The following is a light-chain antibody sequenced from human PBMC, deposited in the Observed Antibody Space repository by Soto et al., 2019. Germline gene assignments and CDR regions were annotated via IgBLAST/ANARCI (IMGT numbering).Light chain of an antibody. CDR2: DAS. V-gene: IGKV1-33*01. Sequence: DLQMTQSPSSLSASVGDRVTITCRASQSISSYLNWYQQKPGKAPKLLIYDASSLQTGVPSRFSGSGSATDFTFTISSLQPEDIATYYCQQYDNLLPITFGQGTRLEIK. CDR3: QQYDNLLPIT. CDR1: QSISSY. J-gene: IGKJ5*01.